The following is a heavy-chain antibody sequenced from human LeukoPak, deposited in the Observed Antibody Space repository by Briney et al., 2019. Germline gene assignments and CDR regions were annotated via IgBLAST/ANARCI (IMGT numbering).Heavy chain of an antibody. CDR1: GYSFTTYW. CDR2: IDPSDSYT. CDR3: AGARGSGTPADY. V-gene: IGHV5-10-1*01. D-gene: IGHD3-10*01. Sequence: GESLRISCKGSGYSFTTYWISWVRQMPGKGLEWMGRIDPSDSYTSYSPSFQDHVTISVDKSISTAYLHWSSLEASDTAMYYCAGARGSGTPADYWGQGTLVTVSS. J-gene: IGHJ4*02.